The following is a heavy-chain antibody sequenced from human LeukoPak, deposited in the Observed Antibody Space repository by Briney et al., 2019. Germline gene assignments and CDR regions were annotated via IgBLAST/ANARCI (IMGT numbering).Heavy chain of an antibody. V-gene: IGHV3-15*01. J-gene: IGHJ4*02. CDR2: IKSKTDGGTT. D-gene: IGHD3-22*01. CDR3: TTDTYYYDSSGYYFADY. CDR1: GFTFSNAW. Sequence: GGSLRLSCAASGFTFSNAWMSWVRQAPGKGLEWVGRIKSKTDGGTTDYAAPVKGRFTISRDDLKNTLYLQMNSLKTEDTAVYYCTTDTYYYDSSGYYFADYWGQGTLVTVSS.